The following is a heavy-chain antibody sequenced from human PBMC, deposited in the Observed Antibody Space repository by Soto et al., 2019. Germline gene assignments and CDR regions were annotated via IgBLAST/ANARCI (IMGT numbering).Heavy chain of an antibody. CDR2: IKPISDTT. J-gene: IGHJ5*02. Sequence: GSSVKVSCKASGDTFGRFTINWVRQAPGQGLEWMGGIKPISDTTNYAQRFQGRVTFTADASTRTVYMELSSLRYEDTAIYYCARDPSTLNKLIGVWFDPWGQGTMVTVSS. D-gene: IGHD4-4*01. V-gene: IGHV1-69*13. CDR3: ARDPSTLNKLIGVWFDP. CDR1: GDTFGRFT.